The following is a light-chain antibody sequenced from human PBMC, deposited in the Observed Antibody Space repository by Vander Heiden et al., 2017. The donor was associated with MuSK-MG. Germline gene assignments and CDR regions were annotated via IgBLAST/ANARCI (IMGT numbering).Light chain of an antibody. CDR3: QQYNSWPPYT. CDR2: GAS. Sequence: EIVMTQSPATLSVSPGERATLSCRASQSVSANLAWYQQKPGQAPRLLIYGASTRATGIPARFSGSGSGTEFTLTISSLRSEDCAVYYCQQYNSWPPYTFGQGTKLEIK. V-gene: IGKV3D-15*01. CDR1: QSVSAN. J-gene: IGKJ2*01.